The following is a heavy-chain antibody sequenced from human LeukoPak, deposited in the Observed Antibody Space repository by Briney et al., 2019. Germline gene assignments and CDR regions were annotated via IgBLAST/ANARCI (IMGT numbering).Heavy chain of an antibody. CDR2: IKPDGSEK. V-gene: IGHV3-7*01. D-gene: IGHD3-16*02. CDR1: GFTFGSYW. Sequence: PGGSLRLSCAASGFTFGSYWMTWVRQAPGKGLAWVANIKPDGSEKYYLDSVKGRFTISRDNAKNSLYLQMNSLRAEDTAVYFCARIWGSYRYFDYWGQGTLVTVSS. J-gene: IGHJ4*02. CDR3: ARIWGSYRYFDY.